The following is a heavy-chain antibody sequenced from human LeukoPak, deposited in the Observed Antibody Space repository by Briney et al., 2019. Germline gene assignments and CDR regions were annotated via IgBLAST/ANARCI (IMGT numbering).Heavy chain of an antibody. J-gene: IGHJ6*03. CDR1: GYTFTSYG. V-gene: IGHV1-18*01. D-gene: IGHD2-2*01. CDR2: ISAYNGNT. CDR3: ASGSTNKYYYYYMDG. Sequence: GASVKVSCKASGYTFTSYGISWVRQAPGQGLEWMGWISAYNGNTNYAQKLQGRVTMTTDTSTSTAYMELRSLRSDDTAVYYCASGSTNKYYYYYMDGLGKGTTVTVSS.